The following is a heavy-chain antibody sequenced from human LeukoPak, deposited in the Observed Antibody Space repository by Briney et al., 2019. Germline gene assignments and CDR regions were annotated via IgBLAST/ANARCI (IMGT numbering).Heavy chain of an antibody. J-gene: IGHJ4*02. Sequence: PGGSLRLSCAASGFTFSNYAMSWVRQGPGKGLEWVSSIIGSGGDTYYADSVKGRFTISRDNSKNTLYLQMNSLRAEDTAVYYCAKDLRTYGSGIYRLPTVIFDYWGQGTLVTVSS. CDR3: AKDLRTYGSGIYRLPTVIFDY. CDR1: GFTFSNYA. D-gene: IGHD3-10*01. V-gene: IGHV3-23*01. CDR2: IIGSGGDT.